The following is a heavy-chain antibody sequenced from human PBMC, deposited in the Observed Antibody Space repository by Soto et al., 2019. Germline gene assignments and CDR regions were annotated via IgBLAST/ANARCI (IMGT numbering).Heavy chain of an antibody. D-gene: IGHD3-10*01. V-gene: IGHV2-5*01. Sequence: SGPTLVNPTHPLTLTCTLSGFSLSTSGVGVGWIRQPPGKALEWLALIYWNDDKRYSPSLKSRLTITKDTSKNQVVLTMTNMDPVDTATYYCAHRTLLWFGLVWGQGTTVTVSS. CDR3: AHRTLLWFGLV. J-gene: IGHJ6*02. CDR2: IYWNDDK. CDR1: GFSLSTSGVG.